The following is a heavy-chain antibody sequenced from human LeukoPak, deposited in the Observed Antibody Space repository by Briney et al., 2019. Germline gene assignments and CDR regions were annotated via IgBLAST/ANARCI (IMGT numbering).Heavy chain of an antibody. Sequence: ASVKVSCKASGYTFTNYCMHWVRQAPGQGLEWMGIINPSGGSTTYAQKFQGRVTMTRDMSTSTVYMELSSLRSEDTAVYYCARDGVASGSYFYYHYMDVWGKGTTVTVSS. CDR3: ARDGVASGSYFYYHYMDV. CDR1: GYTFTNYC. J-gene: IGHJ6*03. D-gene: IGHD1-26*01. CDR2: INPSGGST. V-gene: IGHV1-46*01.